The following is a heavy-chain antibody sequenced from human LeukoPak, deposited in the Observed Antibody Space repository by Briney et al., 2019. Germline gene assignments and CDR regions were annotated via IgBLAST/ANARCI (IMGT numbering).Heavy chain of an antibody. V-gene: IGHV3-30*04. J-gene: IGHJ4*02. CDR1: GFTFSSYA. D-gene: IGHD6-13*01. CDR3: ARDSPTSWGSGWYYFEY. Sequence: GRSLRLSCAASGFTFSSYAVHWVRQAPGKGLEWVAAVSYDGSDKYYADSVKGRFTISRDNSRNTLYLQMNSLRAEDTAVYYCARDSPTSWGSGWYYFEYWGQGTLVTVSS. CDR2: VSYDGSDK.